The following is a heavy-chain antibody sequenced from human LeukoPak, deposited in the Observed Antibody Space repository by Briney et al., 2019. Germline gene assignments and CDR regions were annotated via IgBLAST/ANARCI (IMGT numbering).Heavy chain of an antibody. V-gene: IGHV3-7*02. J-gene: IGHJ6*02. D-gene: IGHD2-15*01. CDR1: GFTLSSYW. Sequence: PGGSLRLSCAASGFTLSSYWMSWVRQAPGKGLEWVANIKQDGSEKYFLDSVKGRFTISRDNSKNTLYLQMNSLRAEDTAVYYCARTICSGGSCYSLGMDVWGQGTTVTVSS. CDR2: IKQDGSEK. CDR3: ARTICSGGSCYSLGMDV.